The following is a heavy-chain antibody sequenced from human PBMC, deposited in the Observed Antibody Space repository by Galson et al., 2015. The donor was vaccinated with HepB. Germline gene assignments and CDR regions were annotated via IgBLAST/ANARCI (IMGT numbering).Heavy chain of an antibody. D-gene: IGHD3-22*01. V-gene: IGHV1-69*13. CDR2: IIPIFGTA. CDR1: GGTFSSYA. Sequence: SVKVSCKASGGTFSSYAISWVRQAPGQGLEWMGGIIPIFGTANHAQKFQGRVTITADESTSTAYMELSSLRSEDTAVYYCARGSYYDSSGYYFYGWFDPWGQGTLVTVSS. CDR3: ARGSYYDSSGYYFYGWFDP. J-gene: IGHJ5*02.